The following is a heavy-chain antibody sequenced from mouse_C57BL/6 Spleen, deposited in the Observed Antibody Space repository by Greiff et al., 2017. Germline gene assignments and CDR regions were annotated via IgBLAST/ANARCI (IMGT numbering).Heavy chain of an antibody. CDR1: GFTFSSYG. D-gene: IGHD3-1*01. J-gene: IGHJ2*01. CDR2: ISSGGSYT. V-gene: IGHV5-6*01. CDR3: ASQGALYYCDY. Sequence: EVKLMESGGDLVKPGGSLKLSCAASGFTFSSYGMSWVRQTPDKRLEWVATISSGGSYTYYPDSVKGRFTISRDNAKNTLYLQMSSLKSEDTAMYYCASQGALYYCDYWGQGTTLTVSS.